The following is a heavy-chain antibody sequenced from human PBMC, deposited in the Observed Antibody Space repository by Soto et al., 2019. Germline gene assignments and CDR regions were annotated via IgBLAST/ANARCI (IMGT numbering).Heavy chain of an antibody. CDR3: ATPFPYSSGWYAGGNYFDY. D-gene: IGHD6-19*01. V-gene: IGHV3-23*01. J-gene: IGHJ4*02. CDR2: ISGSGGST. Sequence: EVQLLESGGGLVQPGGSLRLSCAASGFTFSSYAMSWVRQAPGKGLEWVSAISGSGGSTYYADSVKGRFTISRDNSKNTLHLQMNSLRAEDTAVYYCATPFPYSSGWYAGGNYFDYWGQGTLVTVSS. CDR1: GFTFSSYA.